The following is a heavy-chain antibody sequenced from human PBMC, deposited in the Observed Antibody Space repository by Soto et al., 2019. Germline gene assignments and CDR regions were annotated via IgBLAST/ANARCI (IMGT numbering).Heavy chain of an antibody. Sequence: KAGGSLRLSCAASGFTFSSYSMNWVRQAPGKGLEWVSSISSSSSYIYYADSVKGRFTISRDNAKNSLYLQMNSLRAEDTAVYYCARDRDSGIHYYYYGMDVWGQGTTVTVSS. CDR3: ARDRDSGIHYYYYGMDV. CDR1: GFTFSSYS. J-gene: IGHJ6*02. V-gene: IGHV3-21*01. CDR2: ISSSSSYI. D-gene: IGHD2-21*02.